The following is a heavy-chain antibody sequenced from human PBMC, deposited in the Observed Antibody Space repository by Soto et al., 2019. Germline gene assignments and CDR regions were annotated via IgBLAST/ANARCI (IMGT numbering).Heavy chain of an antibody. CDR2: IYHSGST. Sequence: SETLSLTCAVSGGSISSSNWWSWVRQPPGKGLEWIGEIYHSGSTNYNPSLESRVTMSVDKSNNQFSLKLTSVTAADTAVYYCAREPVVVAXTQPIPYFDYWGQGTLVTVSS. V-gene: IGHV4-4*02. CDR1: GGSISSSNW. J-gene: IGHJ4*02. CDR3: AREPVVVAXTQPIPYFDY. D-gene: IGHD2-15*01.